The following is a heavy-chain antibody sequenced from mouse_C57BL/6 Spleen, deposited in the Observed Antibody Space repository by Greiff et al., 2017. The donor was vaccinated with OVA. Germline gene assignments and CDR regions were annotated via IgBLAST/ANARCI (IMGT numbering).Heavy chain of an antibody. CDR2: IYPGDGDT. Sequence: VQLQQSGPELVKPGASVKISCKASGYAFSSSWMNWVKQRPGQGLEWLGRIYPGDGDTNYNGKFKGKATMTADKASSTAYMQLSSLTSEDSAVYFCARGGNYFDYWGQGTTLTVSS. CDR3: ARGGNYFDY. J-gene: IGHJ2*01. CDR1: GYAFSSSW. V-gene: IGHV1-82*01.